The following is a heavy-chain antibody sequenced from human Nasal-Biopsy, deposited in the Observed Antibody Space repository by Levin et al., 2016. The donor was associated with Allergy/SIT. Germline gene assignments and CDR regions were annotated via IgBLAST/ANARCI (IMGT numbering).Heavy chain of an antibody. D-gene: IGHD3-10*01. CDR3: ASAVAGRRFTMVRGYHGMDV. Sequence: SVKVSCKASGGTFSSYTFSWVRQAPGQGLDWMGGIIPMFGTPYYAQRFQGRVSITADESTNTAYMELRSLRSEDTAVYYCASAVAGRRFTMVRGYHGMDVWGQGTTVTVPS. J-gene: IGHJ6*02. V-gene: IGHV1-69*13. CDR1: GGTFSSYT. CDR2: IIPMFGTP.